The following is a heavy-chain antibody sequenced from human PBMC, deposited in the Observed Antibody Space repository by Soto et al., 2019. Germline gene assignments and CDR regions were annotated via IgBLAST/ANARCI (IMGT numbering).Heavy chain of an antibody. D-gene: IGHD1-26*01. V-gene: IGHV1-69-2*01. J-gene: IGHJ4*02. CDR3: AAVRGSLGSLSFDY. CDR1: GITFSDLH. CDR2: VEVENDDR. Sequence: EVLLQQSGAEAREPGGVVKMSCAVSGITFSDLHMHWVKQAPGKGLEWVGLVEVENDDRLYAEKYPGRPNLNTDTSRHTSYMELTSLTSDDTAIYFCAAVRGSLGSLSFDYWGQGTPVTVSA.